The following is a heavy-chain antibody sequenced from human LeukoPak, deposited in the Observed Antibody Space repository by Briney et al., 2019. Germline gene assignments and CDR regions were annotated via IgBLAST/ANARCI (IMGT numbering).Heavy chain of an antibody. CDR1: GLRFGSFW. CDR2: INQDGSEK. D-gene: IGHD5-24*01. J-gene: IGHJ4*02. V-gene: IGHV3-7*01. Sequence: PGGSLRLSCAVSGLRFGSFWMSWVRQAPGKGLEWVANINQDGSEKYFVDSVRGRFTISRDNSKNSLHLQMNTLRAEDTAGYYCARERDGRFFDYWGQGTLVTVSS. CDR3: ARERDGRFFDY.